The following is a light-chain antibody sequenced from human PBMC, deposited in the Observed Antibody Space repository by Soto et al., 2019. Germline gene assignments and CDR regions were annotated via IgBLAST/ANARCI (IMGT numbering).Light chain of an antibody. CDR1: QSISSD. J-gene: IGKJ1*01. V-gene: IGKV3-15*01. CDR2: DAS. CDR3: QQYNNWWT. Sequence: IVMTQSPATFSVSPGERATLSCRSSQSISSDLGWYQQRPGQAPRLLIHDASTRATGIPARFSGSGSGTEFTLTISSLQSEDFAVYYCQQYNNWWTFGQGTKVDIK.